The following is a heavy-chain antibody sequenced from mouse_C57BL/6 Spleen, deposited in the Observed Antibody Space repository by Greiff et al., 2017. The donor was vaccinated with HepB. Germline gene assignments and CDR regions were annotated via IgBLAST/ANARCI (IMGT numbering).Heavy chain of an antibody. V-gene: IGHV1-18*01. CDR2: INPNNGGT. CDR1: GYTFTDYN. D-gene: IGHD4-1*01. CDR3: ARRGGELTGPYMDY. Sequence: EVQLQQSGPELVKPGASVKIPCKASGYTFTDYNMDWVKQSHGKSLEWIGDINPNNGGTIYNQKFKGKATLTVDKSSSTAYMELRSLTSEDTAVYYCARRGGELTGPYMDYWGQGTSVTVSS. J-gene: IGHJ4*01.